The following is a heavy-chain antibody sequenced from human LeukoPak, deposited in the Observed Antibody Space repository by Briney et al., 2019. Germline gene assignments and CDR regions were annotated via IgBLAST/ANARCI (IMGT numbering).Heavy chain of an antibody. Sequence: SETLSLTCTVSGGSISSGGYYWSWIRQPPGKALEWIGYIYYSGSTYYNPSLKSRVTISVDTSKNQFSLKLSSVTAADTAVYYCARYCSGGSCPQTGGLRWYFDYWGQGTLVTVSS. CDR1: GGSISSGGYY. D-gene: IGHD2-15*01. CDR2: IYYSGST. V-gene: IGHV4-31*03. J-gene: IGHJ4*02. CDR3: ARYCSGGSCPQTGGLRWYFDY.